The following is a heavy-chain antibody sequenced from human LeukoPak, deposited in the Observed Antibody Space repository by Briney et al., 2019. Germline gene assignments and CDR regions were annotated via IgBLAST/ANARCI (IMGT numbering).Heavy chain of an antibody. CDR2: IYIGGST. V-gene: IGHV3-53*01. D-gene: IGHD3-10*01. J-gene: IGHJ4*02. CDR1: GFTVSSAY. Sequence: GGSLRLSCAASGFTVSSAYMTWVRQASGKGLEWVSVIYIGGSTYYADSVKGRFTISRDNSRNTFYLQMNSLRTEDTAVYYCARGGYGSSTYYNNFDFWGQGTLVTVSS. CDR3: ARGGYGSSTYYNNFDF.